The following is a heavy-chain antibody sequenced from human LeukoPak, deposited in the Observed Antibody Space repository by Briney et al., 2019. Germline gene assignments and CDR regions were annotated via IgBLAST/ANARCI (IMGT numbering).Heavy chain of an antibody. CDR1: GGSFSGYY. V-gene: IGHV4-34*01. CDR2: INHSGST. CDR3: ARGYCSSTSCYYNWFDP. Sequence: PSETLSLTCAVYGGSFSGYYWSWIRQPPGKGLEWIGEINHSGSTNYNPSLKSRVTISVDTSKNQFSLKLSSVTAADTAVYYRARGYCSSTSCYYNWFDPWGQGTLVTVSS. J-gene: IGHJ5*02. D-gene: IGHD2-2*01.